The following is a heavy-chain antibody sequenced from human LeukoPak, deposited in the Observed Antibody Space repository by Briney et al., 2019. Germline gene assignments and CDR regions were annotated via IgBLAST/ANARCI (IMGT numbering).Heavy chain of an antibody. CDR2: ISGSGGGT. CDR3: AKLIVASDY. J-gene: IGHJ4*02. CDR1: GFTFSSYW. D-gene: IGHD2/OR15-2a*01. Sequence: GGSLRLSCAASGFTFSSYWMHWVRQAPGKGLEWVSAISGSGGGTYYADSVKGRFTISRDNSKNTLYLQMNSLRAEDTAVYYCAKLIVASDYWGQGTLVTVSS. V-gene: IGHV3-23*01.